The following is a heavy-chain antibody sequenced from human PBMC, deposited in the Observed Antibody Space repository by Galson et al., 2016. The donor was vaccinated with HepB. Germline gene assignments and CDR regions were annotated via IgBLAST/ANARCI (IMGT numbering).Heavy chain of an antibody. V-gene: IGHV3-7*03. CDR3: ARGGGMDV. Sequence: SLRLSCAASGFSISGRYMTWVRQAPGKGLEWVANINEDGSQQYYVDSVRGRFTISRDNAKNSLYLQMNSLGFEDSGVYYCARGGGMDVWGQGTTATVSS. D-gene: IGHD3-16*01. CDR2: INEDGSQQ. CDR1: GFSISGRY. J-gene: IGHJ6*02.